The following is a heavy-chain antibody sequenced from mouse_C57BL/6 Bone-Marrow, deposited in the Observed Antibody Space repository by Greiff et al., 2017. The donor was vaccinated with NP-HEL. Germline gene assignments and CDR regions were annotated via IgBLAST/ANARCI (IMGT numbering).Heavy chain of an antibody. D-gene: IGHD2-12*01. Sequence: EVQLVESGGGLVKPGGSLKLSCAASGFTFSSYAMSWVRQTPEKRLEWVATISDGGSYTYYPDNVKGRFTISRDNAKNNLYLQMSHLKSEDTAMYYCARALTTGFAYWGQGTLVTVSA. CDR1: GFTFSSYA. V-gene: IGHV5-4*01. CDR3: ARALTTGFAY. J-gene: IGHJ3*01. CDR2: ISDGGSYT.